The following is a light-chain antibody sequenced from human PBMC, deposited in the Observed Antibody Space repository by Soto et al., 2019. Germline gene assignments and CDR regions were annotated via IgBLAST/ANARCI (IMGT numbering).Light chain of an antibody. CDR1: QGISSY. Sequence: DIQLTQSPSFLSASVGDRVTITCRASQGISSYLAWYQQKPGKAPKLLIYAASTLQSGVPSRFSGSGSGTAFTLTIISLQPEDFATYYCQQLNSYPPFTFGPGTKVDIK. CDR3: QQLNSYPPFT. J-gene: IGKJ3*01. CDR2: AAS. V-gene: IGKV1-9*01.